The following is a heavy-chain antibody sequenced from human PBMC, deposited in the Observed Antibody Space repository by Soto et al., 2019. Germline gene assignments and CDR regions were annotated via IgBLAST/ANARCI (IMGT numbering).Heavy chain of an antibody. V-gene: IGHV1-46*03. CDR2: INPSGGST. CDR3: ARTPKPPRIAGAGIFDY. Sequence: ASVKVSCKASGYTFTSYYMHWVRQAPGQGLEWMGIINPSGGSTSYAQKFQGRVTMTRDTSTSTVYMELSSLRSEDTAVYYCARTPKPPRIAGAGIFDYWGQGTLVTVSS. J-gene: IGHJ4*02. D-gene: IGHD6-19*01. CDR1: GYTFTSYY.